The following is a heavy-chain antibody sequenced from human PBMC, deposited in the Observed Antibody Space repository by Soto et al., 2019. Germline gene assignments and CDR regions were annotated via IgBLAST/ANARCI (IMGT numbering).Heavy chain of an antibody. V-gene: IGHV4-59*12. D-gene: IGHD5-12*01. J-gene: IGHJ5*02. CDR1: GGSISSYY. Sequence: SETLSLTCTVSGGSISSYYWSWIPQPPGKGLEWIGYIYYSGSTNYNPSLKSRVTISVDTSKNQFSLKLSSVTAADTAVYYCAREEGGGYDHRWFDPWGQGTLVTVS. CDR3: AREEGGGYDHRWFDP. CDR2: IYYSGST.